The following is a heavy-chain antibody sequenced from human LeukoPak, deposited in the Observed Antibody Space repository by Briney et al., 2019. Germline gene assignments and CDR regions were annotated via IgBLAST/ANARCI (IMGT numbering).Heavy chain of an antibody. CDR1: GGSITIYY. Sequence: SETLSLTCTVSGGSITIYYWSWIRQPAGKGLEWIGRIYTSGSTNYNPSLKSRVTISVDTSKNQFSLRLSSVTAADTAVYYCARVTGYIVEDYFDYWGQGTLVTVSS. J-gene: IGHJ4*02. CDR3: ARVTGYIVEDYFDY. D-gene: IGHD3-22*01. V-gene: IGHV4-4*07. CDR2: IYTSGST.